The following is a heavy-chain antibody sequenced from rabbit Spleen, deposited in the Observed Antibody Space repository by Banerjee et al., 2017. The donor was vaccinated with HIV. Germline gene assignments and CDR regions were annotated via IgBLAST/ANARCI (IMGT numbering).Heavy chain of an antibody. CDR3: ARDADAANWRFYFDL. CDR1: GFSFSSDDD. Sequence: QSLEESGGDLVKPGASLTLTCTASGFSFSSDDDMCWVRQAPGKGLEWIGCIYGNSIDKTFYASWAKGRFTISKTSSTTAALQMTSLTVADTATYFCARDADAANWRFYFDLWGPGTLVTVS. D-gene: IGHD4-2*01. J-gene: IGHJ4*01. V-gene: IGHV1S40*01. CDR2: IYGNSIDKT.